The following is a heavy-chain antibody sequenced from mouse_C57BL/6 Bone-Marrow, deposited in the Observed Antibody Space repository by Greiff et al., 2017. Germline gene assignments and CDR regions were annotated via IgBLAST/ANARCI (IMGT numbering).Heavy chain of an antibody. Sequence: QVQLQQSSPSLLLPRASVRICSRPSSYAFSSSCMNLVMQRPGKGLEWLGRFYPGDGDTNYNGKFKGKATLTAAKSSRTAYMQLCSLTSVVSAVYFCANSPYLRIFA. CDR3: ANSPYLRIFA. CDR1: SYAFSSSC. V-gene: IGHV1-82*01. D-gene: IGHD2-10*01. J-gene: IGHJ3*01. CDR2: FYPGDGDT.